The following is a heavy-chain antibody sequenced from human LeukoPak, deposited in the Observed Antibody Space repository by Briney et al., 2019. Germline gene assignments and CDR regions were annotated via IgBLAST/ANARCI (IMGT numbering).Heavy chain of an antibody. CDR1: GFTFSSYA. V-gene: IGHV3-23*01. CDR3: AKDHYYGSGSYLFDY. J-gene: IGHJ4*02. D-gene: IGHD3-10*01. Sequence: GGSLRLSCAASGFTFSSYAMSWVRQAPGKGLEWVSGISGSGGSTYYADSVKGRFTISRDNSKNTLYLQMNSLRAEDTAVYYCAKDHYYGSGSYLFDYWGQGTLVTVSS. CDR2: ISGSGGST.